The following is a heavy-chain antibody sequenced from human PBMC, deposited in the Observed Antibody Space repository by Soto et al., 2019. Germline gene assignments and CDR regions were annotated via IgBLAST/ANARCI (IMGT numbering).Heavy chain of an antibody. D-gene: IGHD1-1*01. J-gene: IGHJ4*02. V-gene: IGHV1-46*01. CDR1: GYTFTSYY. CDR2: INPSGGST. CDR3: ERKNGYNFYFAY. Sequence: QVQLVQSGAEVKKPGASVKVSCKASGYTFTSYYMHWVRQAPGQGLEWMGIINPSGGSTSYAQKFQGRVTMTRDTYTSTVYMELSSLRSEDTAVYYCERKNGYNFYFAYWGQGPLVTVSS.